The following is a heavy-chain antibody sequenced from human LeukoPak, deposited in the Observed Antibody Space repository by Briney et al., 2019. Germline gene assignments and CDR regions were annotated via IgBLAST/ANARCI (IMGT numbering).Heavy chain of an antibody. Sequence: PGGSLRLSCAASGFTFSSYSMNWVRQAPGKGLEWVSSISSSSSYMYYADSVTGRFTISRDNAKNSLYLQMNSLRAEDTAVYYCARGRYNYGRRVVYWGQGTLVTVSS. V-gene: IGHV3-21*01. CDR1: GFTFSSYS. CDR3: ARGRYNYGRRVVY. CDR2: ISSSSSYM. J-gene: IGHJ4*02. D-gene: IGHD5-18*01.